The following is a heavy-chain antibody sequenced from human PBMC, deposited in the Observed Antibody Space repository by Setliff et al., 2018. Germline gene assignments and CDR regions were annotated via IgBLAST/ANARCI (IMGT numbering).Heavy chain of an antibody. D-gene: IGHD1-26*01. J-gene: IGHJ3*02. CDR3: AREVVGAPSAFDI. CDR2: ITSSSSSYI. V-gene: IGHV3-21*01. Sequence: GGSLRLSCAASGFTFSSYSMNWVRQAPGKGLEWVSSITSSSSSYIYYADSVKGRFTISRDNARDSLFLQMNTLRAEDTAVYCCAREVVGAPSAFDIWGQGTMVTVSS. CDR1: GFTFSSYS.